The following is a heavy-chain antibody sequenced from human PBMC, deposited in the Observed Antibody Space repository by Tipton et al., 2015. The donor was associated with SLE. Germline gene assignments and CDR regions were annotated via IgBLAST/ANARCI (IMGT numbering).Heavy chain of an antibody. CDR1: GFSFSTYA. Sequence: ASGFSFSTYAMHWVRQAPGKGLEWVAFIRYDGGTEFYSESVRGRFAVSRDNSKNILYLQMNSLRPEDTAVYYCAVTPEGLNVWGQGTMVTISS. J-gene: IGHJ3*01. D-gene: IGHD2-21*02. CDR3: AVTPEGLNV. V-gene: IGHV3-30*02. CDR2: IRYDGGTE.